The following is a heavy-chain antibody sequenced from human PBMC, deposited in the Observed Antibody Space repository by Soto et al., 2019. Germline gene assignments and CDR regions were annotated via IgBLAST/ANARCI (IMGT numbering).Heavy chain of an antibody. Sequence: ASVKVSCKASDYTFSSYGISWVRQAPGQGLEWMGWISVYNGNTDYARNLQGRVTMTTDTSTSTAYMELSSLRSEDTAVYYCSRSQGAVGSGSYSIFGDFQHWGQGTLVTVSS. CDR3: SRSQGAVGSGSYSIFGDFQH. CDR1: DYTFSSYG. CDR2: ISVYNGNT. J-gene: IGHJ1*01. V-gene: IGHV1-18*01. D-gene: IGHD3-10*01.